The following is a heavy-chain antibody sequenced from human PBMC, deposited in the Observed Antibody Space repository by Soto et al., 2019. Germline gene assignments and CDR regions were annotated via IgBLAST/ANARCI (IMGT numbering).Heavy chain of an antibody. CDR3: ARMGDVPYSYYGMDV. V-gene: IGHV1-18*01. D-gene: IGHD3-16*01. J-gene: IGHJ6*02. Sequence: QVQLVQSGAEVKKPGASVKVSCKASGYTFSRSGISWVRQAPGQGLEWMGWINGYNGNTNYTQKRQGRITMTTDTPTSTAYMERRSLRSDDTAVYYCARMGDVPYSYYGMDVWGHGTTVIVSS. CDR1: GYTFSRSG. CDR2: INGYNGNT.